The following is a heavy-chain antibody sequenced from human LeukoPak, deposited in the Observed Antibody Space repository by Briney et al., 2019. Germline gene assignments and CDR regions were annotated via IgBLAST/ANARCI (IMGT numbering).Heavy chain of an antibody. Sequence: GGSLRLSCASSGLTFSNHCFHWVRQAPAKGLEWVSVIWYDGIRKYYADSVKGRFAISRDNSKNTVHLQMNSLRADDTALYYCTRDASTARFANWGQGALSPSPQ. V-gene: IGHV3-33*01. CDR2: IWYDGIRK. CDR1: GLTFSNHC. CDR3: TRDASTARFAN. J-gene: IGHJ4*02.